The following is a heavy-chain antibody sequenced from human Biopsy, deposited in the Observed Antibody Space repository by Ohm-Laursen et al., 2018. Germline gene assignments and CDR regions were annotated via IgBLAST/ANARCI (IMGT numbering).Heavy chain of an antibody. CDR2: IITVSETA. CDR1: GGAFTNYA. J-gene: IGHJ6*02. CDR3: VAYPSSGFFENNDDFAMDV. Sequence: EASVKVSCKASGGAFTNYAINWARQAPGHGLEWMGGIITVSETAGYAERFQGRVTITADVTTTTAYMDLSGLRSEDTAVYYCVAYPSSGFFENNDDFAMDVWGQGTTVIVSS. D-gene: IGHD6-19*01. V-gene: IGHV1-69*13.